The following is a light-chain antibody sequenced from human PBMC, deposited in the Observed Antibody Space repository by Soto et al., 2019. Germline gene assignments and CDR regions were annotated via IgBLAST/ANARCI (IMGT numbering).Light chain of an antibody. CDR1: SSDVGGYNY. CDR3: CSYVGSYTVL. Sequence: QSALTQPRSVSGSPGQSVTISCTGTSSDVGGYNYVSWYQHHPGKAPKLMIYDVNKRPSGVPDRFSGSKSGNTASLTISGLQAEDEADYYCCSYVGSYTVLFGGGTKLTVL. V-gene: IGLV2-11*01. CDR2: DVN. J-gene: IGLJ2*01.